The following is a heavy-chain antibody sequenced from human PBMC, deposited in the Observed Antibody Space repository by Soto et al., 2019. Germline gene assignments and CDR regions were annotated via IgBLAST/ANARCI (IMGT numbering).Heavy chain of an antibody. D-gene: IGHD5-18*01. V-gene: IGHV1-2*02. CDR2: INPNSGGT. CDR3: ARDFPPDTAMVNYYYYGMDV. Sequence: GASVKVSCKASGYTFTGYYMHWVRQAPGQGLEWMGWINPNSGGTNYAQKFQGRVTMTRDTSISTAYMELSRLRSDDTAVYYCARDFPPDTAMVNYYYYGMDVWGQGTTVTVSS. CDR1: GYTFTGYY. J-gene: IGHJ6*02.